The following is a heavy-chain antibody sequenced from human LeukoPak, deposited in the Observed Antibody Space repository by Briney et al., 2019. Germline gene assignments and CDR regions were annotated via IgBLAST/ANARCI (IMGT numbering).Heavy chain of an antibody. CDR2: ISSSSSTI. D-gene: IGHD3-16*01. V-gene: IGHV3-48*01. Sequence: GGSLRLSCAASEFTFSSYSMNWVRQAPGKGLEWVSYISSSSSTIYYADSVKGRFTISRDNAKNSLYLQMNSLRAEDTAVYYCAKDGGPTYYYYYMDVWGKGTTVTVSS. CDR3: AKDGGPTYYYYYMDV. CDR1: EFTFSSYS. J-gene: IGHJ6*03.